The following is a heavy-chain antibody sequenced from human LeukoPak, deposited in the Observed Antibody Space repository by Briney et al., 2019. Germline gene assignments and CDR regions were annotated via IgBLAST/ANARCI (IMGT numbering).Heavy chain of an antibody. Sequence: PSETLSLTCTVSGGSISSYYWSWIRQPPGKGLEWIGYIYYSGSTNYNPSLKSRVTISVDTSKNQISLKLSSVTAADTAVYYCARESWYYDSSGYLYNWFDPWGQGTLVTVSS. CDR3: ARESWYYDSSGYLYNWFDP. CDR2: IYYSGST. J-gene: IGHJ5*02. D-gene: IGHD3-22*01. CDR1: GGSISSYY. V-gene: IGHV4-59*01.